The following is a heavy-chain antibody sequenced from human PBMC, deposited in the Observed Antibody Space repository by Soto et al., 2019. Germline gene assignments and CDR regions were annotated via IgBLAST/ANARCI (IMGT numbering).Heavy chain of an antibody. D-gene: IGHD1-26*01. CDR2: FDPEDGET. J-gene: IGHJ4*02. Sequence: GASLKVSCKVSGYTLTEFSMHWVRQAPGKGLEWMGGFDPEDGETIYAQKFQGRVTMTEDTSTDTAYMELSSLRSEDTAVYYCATARTTRRKFDYWGQGTLVTVSS. CDR1: GYTLTEFS. CDR3: ATARTTRRKFDY. V-gene: IGHV1-24*01.